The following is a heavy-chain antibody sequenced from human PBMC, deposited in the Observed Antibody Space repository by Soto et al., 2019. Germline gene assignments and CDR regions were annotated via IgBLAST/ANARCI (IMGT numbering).Heavy chain of an antibody. CDR1: GFSLSTSGMC. J-gene: IGHJ3*02. CDR3: ARFLLKGGCSGGSCYSGGYAFDI. D-gene: IGHD2-15*01. Sequence: SGPTLVKPTQTLTLTCTFSGFSLSTSGMCVSWIRQPPGKALEWLARIDWDDDKYYSTSLKTRLTISKDTSKNQVVLTMTNMDPVDTATYYCARFLLKGGCSGGSCYSGGYAFDIWGQGTMVTVSS. CDR2: IDWDDDK. V-gene: IGHV2-70*11.